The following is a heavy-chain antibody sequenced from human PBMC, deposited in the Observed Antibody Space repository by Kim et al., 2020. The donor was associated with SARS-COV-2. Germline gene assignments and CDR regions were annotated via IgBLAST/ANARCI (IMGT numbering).Heavy chain of an antibody. V-gene: IGHV3-23*01. Sequence: VKGRFTIARDNSKNTLYLQMNSLRAEDTAVYYCAKDALVVVTAIGGFFDYWGQGTLVTVSS. J-gene: IGHJ4*02. CDR3: AKDALVVVTAIGGFFDY. D-gene: IGHD2-21*02.